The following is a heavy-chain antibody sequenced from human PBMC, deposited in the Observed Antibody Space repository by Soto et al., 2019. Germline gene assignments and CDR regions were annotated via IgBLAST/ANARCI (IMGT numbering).Heavy chain of an antibody. CDR1: GFSLSTSGVG. CDR3: AHPAPGRDPAMVMFDY. Sequence: QITLKESGPTLVKPTQTLTLTCTFSGFSLSTSGVGVGWIRQPPGKALEWLALIYWDDDKRYSPSLKSRLTIAKDTSKNQVVLTMTNMDPVDTATYYCAHPAPGRDPAMVMFDYWGQGTLVTVSS. D-gene: IGHD5-18*01. CDR2: IYWDDDK. V-gene: IGHV2-5*02. J-gene: IGHJ4*02.